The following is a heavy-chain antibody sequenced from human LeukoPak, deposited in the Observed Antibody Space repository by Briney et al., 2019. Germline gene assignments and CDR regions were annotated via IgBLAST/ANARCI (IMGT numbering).Heavy chain of an antibody. CDR2: FIPSFGTA. CDR3: ARAAYDFWSGYYH. D-gene: IGHD3-3*01. J-gene: IGHJ4*02. CDR1: GGTFSSYA. V-gene: IGHV1-69*05. Sequence: SGKVSSTASGGTFSSYAISWVRQAPGQGLEWMGRFIPSFGTANYAQTFPGRVTITTDESTSTAYMELSSLRSEDTAVYYCARAAYDFWSGYYHWGQGTLVTVSS.